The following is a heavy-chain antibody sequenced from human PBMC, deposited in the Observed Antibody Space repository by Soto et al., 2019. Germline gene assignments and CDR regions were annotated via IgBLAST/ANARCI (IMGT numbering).Heavy chain of an antibody. CDR2: ISSSSSYI. CDR3: ARDAPISAFDI. V-gene: IGHV3-21*01. CDR1: GFTFSSYS. J-gene: IGHJ3*02. Sequence: GGSLRLSCAASGFTFSSYSMNWVRQAPGKGLEWVSSISSSSSYIYYADSVKGRFTISRDNAKNSLYLQMNSLRAEDTAVYYCARDAPISAFDIWGQGTMFTVSS. D-gene: IGHD3-3*02.